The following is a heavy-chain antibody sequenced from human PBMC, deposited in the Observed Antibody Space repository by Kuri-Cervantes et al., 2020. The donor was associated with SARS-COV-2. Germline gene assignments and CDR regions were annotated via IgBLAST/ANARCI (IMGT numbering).Heavy chain of an antibody. Sequence: GESLKISCAASGFTFSSYSMNWVRQAPGKGLEWVTSIGTAGDPYYPGSVKGRFTISRENAENSLYLQMNSLRAGDTAVYYCARVTPTLGATRPKGYYYYYGMDVWGQGTTVTVSS. D-gene: IGHD1-26*01. V-gene: IGHV3-13*05. CDR3: ARVTPTLGATRPKGYYYYYGMDV. CDR2: IGTAGDP. CDR1: GFTFSSYS. J-gene: IGHJ6*02.